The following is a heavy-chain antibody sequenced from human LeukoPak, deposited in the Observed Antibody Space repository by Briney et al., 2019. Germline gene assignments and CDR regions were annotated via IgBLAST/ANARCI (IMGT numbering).Heavy chain of an antibody. V-gene: IGHV4-59*01. CDR2: ISYTGST. J-gene: IGHJ4*02. Sequence: SETLSLTCTVSGASISSYHWSWIRQPPGKGLEWIGYISYTGSTNHNPSLRSRVTISVDTSKNQFSLKLSSVTAADTAVYYCASYDGRPSSGYFDYWGQGTLVTVSS. CDR1: GASISSYH. D-gene: IGHD3-22*01. CDR3: ASYDGRPSSGYFDY.